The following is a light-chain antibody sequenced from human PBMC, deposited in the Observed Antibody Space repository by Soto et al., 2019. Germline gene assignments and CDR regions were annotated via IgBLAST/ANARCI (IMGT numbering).Light chain of an antibody. V-gene: IGKV3-20*01. CDR3: QQYNNWLIT. J-gene: IGKJ5*01. CDR1: QTVSKNY. CDR2: GAF. Sequence: EIVLTQSPGTLSLSPGERATLSWRASQTVSKNYLAWCQQKPGQAPRVIIYGAFKRDTGIPDRFSGGGSGTDFTLTISRLEPEDFAVYYCQQYNNWLITFGQGTRLEIK.